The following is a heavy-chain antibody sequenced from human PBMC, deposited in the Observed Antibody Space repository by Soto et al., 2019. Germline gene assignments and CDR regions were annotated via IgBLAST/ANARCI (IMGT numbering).Heavy chain of an antibody. CDR1: GFTFSSYA. J-gene: IGHJ4*02. Sequence: LRLSCAASGFTFSSYAMSWVRQAPGKGLEWVSAIAGSGGSTYYADSVKGRFTISRDNSKNTLSLQMNSQRAEDSAVYSLAKDGGSSIPSHPFDYWGQGTLVTVSS. V-gene: IGHV3-23*01. CDR3: AKDGGSSIPSHPFDY. D-gene: IGHD6-13*01. CDR2: IAGSGGST.